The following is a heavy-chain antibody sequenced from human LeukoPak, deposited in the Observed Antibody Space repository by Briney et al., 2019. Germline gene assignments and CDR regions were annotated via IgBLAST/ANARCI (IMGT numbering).Heavy chain of an antibody. CDR3: ARGRIEFGGVIAPIDS. D-gene: IGHD3-16*02. J-gene: IGHJ4*02. Sequence: SQTLSLTCTVSGGSIRSGGYYWSWIRQHPGKGLEWIGYIHYSGSAYYNPSLKSRLLISGDASKNQFSLKLSSVTAADTAVYYCARGRIEFGGVIAPIDSWGQGTLVTVSS. V-gene: IGHV4-31*03. CDR1: GGSIRSGGYY. CDR2: IHYSGSA.